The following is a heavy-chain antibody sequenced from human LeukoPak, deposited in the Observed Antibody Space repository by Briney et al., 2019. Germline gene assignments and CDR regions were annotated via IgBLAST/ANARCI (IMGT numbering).Heavy chain of an antibody. CDR2: IYYSGST. CDR3: ARETRSNSANYFDY. V-gene: IGHV4-59*12. D-gene: IGHD4-23*01. J-gene: IGHJ4*02. CDR1: GGSISSYY. Sequence: SETLSLTCTVSGGSISSYYWSWIRQPPGKGLEWIGYIYYSGSTNYNPSLKSRVTISVDTSKNQFSLKLSSVTAADTAVYYCARETRSNSANYFDYWGQGIVVIVSS.